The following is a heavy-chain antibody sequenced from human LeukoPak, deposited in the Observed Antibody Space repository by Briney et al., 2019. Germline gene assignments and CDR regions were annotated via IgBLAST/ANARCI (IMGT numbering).Heavy chain of an antibody. Sequence: PSETLSLTCAVYGGSFSNYYWSWIRQPPGKGLEWIGEINHSGNTNYNPSVKRRVALSVDTSKNQFSLRLSSVTAADTAVYYCARVGSGSYFYYYMDVWGKGTTVTVSS. CDR2: INHSGNT. CDR3: ARVGSGSYFYYYMDV. J-gene: IGHJ6*03. D-gene: IGHD1-26*01. V-gene: IGHV4-34*01. CDR1: GGSFSNYY.